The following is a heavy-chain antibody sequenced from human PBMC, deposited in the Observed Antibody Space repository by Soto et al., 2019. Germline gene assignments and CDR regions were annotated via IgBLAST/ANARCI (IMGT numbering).Heavy chain of an antibody. CDR1: GGCFRTYY. D-gene: IGHD6-25*01. CDR3: ASESRYYYYMDV. CDR2: VYYSGST. J-gene: IGHJ6*03. V-gene: IGHV4-59*08. Sequence: SESLSITCTVSGGCFRTYYWGWIRQTPGKGLEWIGYVYYSGSTNYNPSLRSRVTISVDTSKNQFSLKVSSVAPADTAVYYCASESRYYYYMDVWGKGTTVTVSS.